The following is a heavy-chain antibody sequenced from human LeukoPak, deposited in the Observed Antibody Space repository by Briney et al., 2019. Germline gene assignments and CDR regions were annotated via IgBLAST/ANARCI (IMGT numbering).Heavy chain of an antibody. V-gene: IGHV4-59*02. CDR1: GGSVSSYY. CDR3: ARVSGGTDY. Sequence: PSETLSLTCTVSGGSVSSYYWSWIRQPRGKGRGWIGYIVYSGSTNYNSSLKSRVTISIDTSKNQFFLKLNSVTAADTAVYYRARVSGGTDYWGQGTLVTVSS. CDR2: IVYSGST. D-gene: IGHD2-15*01. J-gene: IGHJ4*02.